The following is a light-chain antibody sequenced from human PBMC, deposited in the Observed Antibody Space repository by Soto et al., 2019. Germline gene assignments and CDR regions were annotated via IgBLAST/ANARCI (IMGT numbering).Light chain of an antibody. CDR2: FAS. Sequence: EIMLTQSPATLSLSPGDRATLSCRASHSVGSLLAWYQQKPGQAPRLLMYFASNRATGIPPRFSGSGSGTDFTLAIDSLEPEDFAVYYCQQRSAWPWTFGQGTKVDIK. CDR1: HSVGSL. J-gene: IGKJ1*01. CDR3: QQRSAWPWT. V-gene: IGKV3-11*01.